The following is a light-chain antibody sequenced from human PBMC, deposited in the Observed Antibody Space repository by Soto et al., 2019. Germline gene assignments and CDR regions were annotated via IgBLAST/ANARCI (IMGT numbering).Light chain of an antibody. CDR2: DAS. CDR3: QQFNNYLFT. Sequence: AIQLTQSPSSLSASVGDRVTITCRASQGINSAIAWYQQKPGKAPKLLIYDASSLESGVPSRFSGSGSGTDFTLTISSLQPEDFATYYCQQFNNYLFTFGPGTKVDIK. J-gene: IGKJ3*01. CDR1: QGINSA. V-gene: IGKV1D-13*01.